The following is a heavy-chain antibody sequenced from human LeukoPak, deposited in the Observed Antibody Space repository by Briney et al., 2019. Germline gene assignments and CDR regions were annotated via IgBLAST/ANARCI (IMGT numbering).Heavy chain of an antibody. CDR1: GYTFTGYY. Sequence: ASVKVSCKASGYTFTGYYMHWVRQAPGQGLEWRRWINPNSGRTNYAQKFQGRVTMTRDTSISTAYMELSRLRSDDTAVYYCARDGNYVSDYYYYYYMDVWGKGTTVTVSS. CDR2: INPNSGRT. V-gene: IGHV1-2*02. CDR3: ARDGNYVSDYYYYYYMDV. D-gene: IGHD1-7*01. J-gene: IGHJ6*03.